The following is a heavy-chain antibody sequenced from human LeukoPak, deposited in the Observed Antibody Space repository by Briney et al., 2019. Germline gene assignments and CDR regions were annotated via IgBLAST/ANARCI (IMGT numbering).Heavy chain of an antibody. CDR1: GYTFTSYD. CDR2: MNPNSGNT. D-gene: IGHD6-13*01. CDR3: ARRASSSWYHYYYYYMDV. V-gene: IGHV1-8*03. J-gene: IGHJ6*03. Sequence: ASVKVSCKASGYTFTSYDINWVRQAPGQGLEWMGWMNPNSGNTGYAQKFQGRVTITRNTSISTAYMELSSLRSEDTAVYYCARRASSSWYHYYYYYMDVWGKGTTVTVSS.